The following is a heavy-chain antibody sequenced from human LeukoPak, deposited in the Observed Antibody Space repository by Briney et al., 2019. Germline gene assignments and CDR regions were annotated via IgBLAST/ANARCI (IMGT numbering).Heavy chain of an antibody. V-gene: IGHV3-7*01. D-gene: IGHD1-1*01. CDR1: GFTFSTYR. CDR2: IKQDGSEK. J-gene: IGHJ4*02. Sequence: GGSLRLSCAASGFTFSTYRMSWVRQAPGKGLEWVANIKQDGSEKHYVDSVKGRFTISRDNAKNSLYLQMSSLRAEDTAVYYCAREELEPGFFDYWGQGTLVTVSS. CDR3: AREELEPGFFDY.